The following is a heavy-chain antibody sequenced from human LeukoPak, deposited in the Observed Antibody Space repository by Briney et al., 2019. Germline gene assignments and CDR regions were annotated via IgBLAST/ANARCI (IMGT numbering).Heavy chain of an antibody. V-gene: IGHV1-18*01. CDR2: ISAYNGNT. D-gene: IGHD3-16*02. Sequence: GASVKVSCKASGYTFTSYGISWVRQAPGQGLEWMGWISAYNGNTNYAQKLQGRVTMTTDTSTSTAYMELRSLRSDDTAVYYCARDLITFGGVIVAPPFDYWGQGTLVTVSS. CDR1: GYTFTSYG. CDR3: ARDLITFGGVIVAPPFDY. J-gene: IGHJ4*02.